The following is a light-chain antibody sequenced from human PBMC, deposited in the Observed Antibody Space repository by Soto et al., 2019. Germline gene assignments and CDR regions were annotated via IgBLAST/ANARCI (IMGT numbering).Light chain of an antibody. CDR2: EDD. CDR3: QSYDSNNHVV. V-gene: IGLV6-57*02. J-gene: IGLJ2*01. Sequence: NFMLTQPHSVSESPGKTVTISCTGSSGGIADNYVQWYQQRPGSAPTTVIYEDDQRPSGVPDRFSGSVDSSSNSASLTISGLKTEDEADYYCQSYDSNNHVVFGGGTKVTVL. CDR1: SGGIADNY.